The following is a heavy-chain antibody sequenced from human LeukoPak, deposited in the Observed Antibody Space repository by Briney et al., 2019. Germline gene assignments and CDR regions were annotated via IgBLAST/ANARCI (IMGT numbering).Heavy chain of an antibody. Sequence: AGGSLRLSCAASGFTFSSYGMHWVRQAPGKGLEWVAVIWYGGSNKYYADSVKGRFTTPRDISKNTLYLQMNSLRAEDTAVYYCASVNGDGAEYFQHWGQGTLVTVSS. V-gene: IGHV3-33*08. CDR1: GFTFSSYG. CDR3: ASVNGDGAEYFQH. D-gene: IGHD2-21*01. CDR2: IWYGGSNK. J-gene: IGHJ1*01.